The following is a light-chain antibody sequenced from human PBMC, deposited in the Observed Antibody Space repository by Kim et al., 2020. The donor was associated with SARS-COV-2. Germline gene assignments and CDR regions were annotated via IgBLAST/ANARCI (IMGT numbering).Light chain of an antibody. CDR3: QQYGSSPYS. Sequence: LPPGARATLSCTASQSVRSSYLAWYQQKPGQAPMLLIYGASSTATGIPDRFSGSGSGTDFTLTISRLEPEDFAVYYCQQYGSSPYSFGQGTKLEI. CDR1: QSVRSSY. V-gene: IGKV3-20*01. CDR2: GAS. J-gene: IGKJ2*03.